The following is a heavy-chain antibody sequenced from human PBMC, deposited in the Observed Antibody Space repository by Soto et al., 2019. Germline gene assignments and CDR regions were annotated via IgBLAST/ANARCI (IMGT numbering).Heavy chain of an antibody. D-gene: IGHD2-15*01. V-gene: IGHV3-7*05. CDR1: GFPFSGYL. CDR3: ARGPGGM. Sequence: EVQVVESGGGSVQPGGSLRLSCTVSGFPFSGYLMDWVRQAPGKGLEWVANINHDGSEMYYGDSVKGRFTISRDNAKKFLFPQKNSLGGEDPAILFCARGPGGMWGQGPRVTVSS. CDR2: INHDGSEM. J-gene: IGHJ6*02.